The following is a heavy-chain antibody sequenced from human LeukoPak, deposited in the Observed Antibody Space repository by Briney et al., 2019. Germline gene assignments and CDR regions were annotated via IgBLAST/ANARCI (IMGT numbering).Heavy chain of an antibody. V-gene: IGHV3-30*18. Sequence: GGSLRLSCAASGFPFSSYGMHWVRQAPGKGLEWLAAISHDGSKKYYADSVNGRFTISRDNSKNTLWLQMNSLRAEDTAVYYCAKWDYAGMTRAFDIWGQGTLVTFSS. CDR3: AKWDYAGMTRAFDI. J-gene: IGHJ3*02. CDR2: ISHDGSKK. CDR1: GFPFSSYG. D-gene: IGHD3-16*01.